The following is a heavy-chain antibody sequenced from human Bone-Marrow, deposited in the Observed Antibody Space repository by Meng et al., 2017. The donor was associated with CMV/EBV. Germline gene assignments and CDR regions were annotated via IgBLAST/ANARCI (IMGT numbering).Heavy chain of an antibody. J-gene: IGHJ5*02. V-gene: IGHV4-34*01. Sequence: QGQLRQWAAGRFKPSETLSLTCAVYGGSFSGYYWSWIRQPPGKGLEWIGEINHSGSTNYNPSLKSRVTISVDTSKNQFSLKLSSVTAADTAVYYCARANGLTYYDFGRGWFDPWGQGTLVTVSS. D-gene: IGHD3-3*01. CDR1: GGSFSGYY. CDR3: ARANGLTYYDFGRGWFDP. CDR2: INHSGST.